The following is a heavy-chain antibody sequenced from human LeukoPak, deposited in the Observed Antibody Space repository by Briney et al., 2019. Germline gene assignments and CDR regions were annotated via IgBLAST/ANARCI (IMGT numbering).Heavy chain of an antibody. Sequence: GGSLRLSCAASGFTFNGFWMSWVRQAPGKGLEWVANIKEDGSAQYYVGSVKGRFTISRDNAKNSLSLQMNSLRAEDTAVYYCATSSNAPGNHWGQGTLVTVSS. J-gene: IGHJ5*02. CDR3: ATSSNAPGNH. V-gene: IGHV3-7*01. CDR2: IKEDGSAQ. CDR1: GFTFNGFW. D-gene: IGHD2-2*01.